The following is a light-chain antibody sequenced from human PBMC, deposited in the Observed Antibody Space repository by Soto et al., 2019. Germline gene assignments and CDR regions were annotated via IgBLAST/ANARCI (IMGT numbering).Light chain of an antibody. CDR1: QTINNN. J-gene: IGKJ5*01. Sequence: DIEMTQSPSSLSASVGDRVTISCRTSQTINNNLNCYQQRPGKAPKLLIYSSSTLLSGVPPRFSGSGSGTYFTLTISSLQPEDFATYFCQQTYITPMTFGQGTRLDI. CDR3: QQTYITPMT. CDR2: SSS. V-gene: IGKV1-39*01.